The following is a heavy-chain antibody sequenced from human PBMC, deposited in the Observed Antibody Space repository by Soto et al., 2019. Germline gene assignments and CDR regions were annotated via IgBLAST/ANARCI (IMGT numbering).Heavy chain of an antibody. V-gene: IGHV1-69*13. CDR1: GGTFSSYA. D-gene: IGHD3-22*01. CDR3: ARAPSPYDDDMAYSYYGMDD. Sequence: SVKVSCKASGGTFSSYAISWVRQAPGQGLEWMGGIIPIFGTANYAQKFQGRVTITADESTSTAYMELSRLRSEDTAVYYCARAPSPYDDDMAYSYYGMDDCGPGTPLTV. J-gene: IGHJ6*02. CDR2: IIPIFGTA.